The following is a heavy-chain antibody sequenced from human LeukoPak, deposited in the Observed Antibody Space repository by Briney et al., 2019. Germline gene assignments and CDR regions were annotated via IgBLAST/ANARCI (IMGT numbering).Heavy chain of an antibody. CDR1: GFTFSSYA. Sequence: GGSLRLSXAASGFTFSSYAMSWVRQAPGKGLEWVSAISGSGGSTYYADSVKGRFTISRDNSKNTLYLQMNSLRAEDTAVYYCAKDRYDSSGYLDYWGQGTLVTVCS. CDR3: AKDRYDSSGYLDY. V-gene: IGHV3-23*01. J-gene: IGHJ4*02. D-gene: IGHD3-22*01. CDR2: ISGSGGST.